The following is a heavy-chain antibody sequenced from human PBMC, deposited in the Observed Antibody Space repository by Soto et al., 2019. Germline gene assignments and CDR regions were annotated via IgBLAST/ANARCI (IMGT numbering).Heavy chain of an antibody. CDR3: ARAVLELPTGMDV. Sequence: PGESLKIACKGSGYSVTSNCISWVRQMPGKGLEWMGRIDPSDSYTNYCPAFQGHVTISADKSISTAYLQWSSLKASDTAMYYCARAVLELPTGMDVWGQGTTVTVSS. CDR1: GYSVTSNC. J-gene: IGHJ6*02. CDR2: IDPSDSYT. V-gene: IGHV5-10-1*01. D-gene: IGHD1-7*01.